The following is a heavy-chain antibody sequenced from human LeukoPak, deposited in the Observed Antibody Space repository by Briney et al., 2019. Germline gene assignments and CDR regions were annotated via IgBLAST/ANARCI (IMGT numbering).Heavy chain of an antibody. J-gene: IGHJ4*02. Sequence: SSETLSLTCTVSGGSVSSGGYYWSWIRQHPGKGLEWIGYIYYTGSTYYNPSLKSRFTISVDTSKNQLSLKLSSVTAADTAVYYCARGGPEPDYWGQGTLVTVSS. V-gene: IGHV4-31*03. CDR2: IYYTGST. D-gene: IGHD1-14*01. CDR1: GGSVSSGGYY. CDR3: ARGGPEPDY.